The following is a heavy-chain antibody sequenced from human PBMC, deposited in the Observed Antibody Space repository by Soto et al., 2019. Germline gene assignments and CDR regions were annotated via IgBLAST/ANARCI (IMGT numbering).Heavy chain of an antibody. V-gene: IGHV1-3*01. J-gene: IGHJ4*02. CDR2: INAGNGNT. CDR1: GYTFTSYA. D-gene: IGHD3-22*01. Sequence: GASVKVSCKASGYTFTSYAMHWVRQAPGQRLEWMGWINAGNGNTKYSQKFQGRVTITRDTSASTAYMELSSLRSEDTAVYYCARASYYYDSSGYFHYFDYWGQGTLVTVSS. CDR3: ARASYYYDSSGYFHYFDY.